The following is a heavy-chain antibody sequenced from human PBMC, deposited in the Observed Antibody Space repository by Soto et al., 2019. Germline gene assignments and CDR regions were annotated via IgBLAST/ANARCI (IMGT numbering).Heavy chain of an antibody. CDR2: IYYSGST. V-gene: IGHV4-39*01. D-gene: IGHD3-9*01. CDR1: GGSISSSSYY. Sequence: QLQLQESGPGLVKPSETLSLTCTVSGGSISSSSYYWGWIRQPPGKGLEWIGSIYYSGSTYYNPSLKSRATISVDTSKNQFPLKLSSVTAADTAVYYCARVFSNVLRYFDWLALFDYWGQGTLVTVSS. CDR3: ARVFSNVLRYFDWLALFDY. J-gene: IGHJ4*02.